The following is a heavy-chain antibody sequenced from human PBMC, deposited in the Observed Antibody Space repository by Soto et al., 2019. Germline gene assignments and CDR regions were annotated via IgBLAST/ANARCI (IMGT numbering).Heavy chain of an antibody. CDR2: ISSSSSYI. CDR3: ARDNLGGDYDFWSGYPDY. D-gene: IGHD3-3*01. J-gene: IGHJ4*02. CDR1: GFTFSSYS. V-gene: IGHV3-21*01. Sequence: EVQLVESGGGLVKPGGSLRLSCAASGFTFSSYSMNCVRQAPGKGLEWVSSISSSSSYIYYADSVKGRFTISRDNAKNSLYLQMNSLRAEDTAVYYCARDNLGGDYDFWSGYPDYWGQGTLVTVSS.